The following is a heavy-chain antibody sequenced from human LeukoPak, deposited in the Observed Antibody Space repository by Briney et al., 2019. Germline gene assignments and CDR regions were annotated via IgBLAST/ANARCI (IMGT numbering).Heavy chain of an antibody. CDR2: MNPNSGNT. V-gene: IGHV1-8*01. CDR1: GYTFTSHD. CDR3: ASGARSSGYYSGAFDP. Sequence: ASVKVSCKASGYTFTSHDINWVRQATGQGLEWMGWMNPNSGNTGYAQKFQGRVTMTRNTSISTAYMELSSLRSEDTAVYYCASGARSSGYYSGAFDPWGQGTLVTVSS. J-gene: IGHJ5*02. D-gene: IGHD3-22*01.